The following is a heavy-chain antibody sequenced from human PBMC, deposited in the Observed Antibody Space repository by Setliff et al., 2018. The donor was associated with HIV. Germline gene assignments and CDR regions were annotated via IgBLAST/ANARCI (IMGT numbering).Heavy chain of an antibody. V-gene: IGHV1-2*02. CDR3: ADAGQCNGACLFQR. Sequence: ASVKVSCKASGYTFTGYYLHWVRQAPGQGLEWMGWINPNNGGTNYAQKFQGRVTMTRDTSISTAYMELNSLRADDTAIYYCADAGQCNGACLFQRWGQGTLVTVSS. D-gene: IGHD2-8*01. J-gene: IGHJ1*01. CDR1: GYTFTGYY. CDR2: INPNNGGT.